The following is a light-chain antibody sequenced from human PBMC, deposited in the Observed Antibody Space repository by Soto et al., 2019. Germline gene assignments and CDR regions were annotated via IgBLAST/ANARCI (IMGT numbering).Light chain of an antibody. V-gene: IGLV2-23*01. Sequence: QSVLTQPASVSGSPGQSVTISCTGTSSDVGSYNLVSWYQQHPGKAPKLMIYEGSKRPSGVSNRFSGSKSGNTASLTNSGLEAEDEGEYYCCSDAGSSTLVFGGGTKLTVL. CDR3: CSDAGSSTLV. J-gene: IGLJ2*01. CDR1: SSDVGSYNL. CDR2: EGS.